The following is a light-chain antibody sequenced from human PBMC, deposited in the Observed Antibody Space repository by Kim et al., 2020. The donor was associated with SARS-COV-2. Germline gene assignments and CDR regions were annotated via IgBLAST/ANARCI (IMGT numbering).Light chain of an antibody. Sequence: LSPGERATLSCRASQSVSSSFLAWYQQKPGQAPRLLIYGASSRATGIPDRFSGSGSGADCTLTISRLEPEDFAVYYCQQYGSSPSTFGQGTKLEI. CDR1: QSVSSSF. CDR2: GAS. V-gene: IGKV3-20*01. J-gene: IGKJ2*02. CDR3: QQYGSSPST.